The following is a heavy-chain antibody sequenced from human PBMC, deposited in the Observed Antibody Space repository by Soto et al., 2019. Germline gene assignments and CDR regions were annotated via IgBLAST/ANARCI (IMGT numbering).Heavy chain of an antibody. CDR1: GGSISGDYY. CDR3: ARGGARWPGYFDS. D-gene: IGHD2-15*01. V-gene: IGHV4-30-4*08. CDR2: IYYSGSS. Sequence: QVRLHESGPGLVKPSQTLSLTCSVSGGSISGDYYWSWIRQSPEKGLEWIGYIYYSGSSYSNPALKSRLSMSLDPSKNQFSLKLRSVTAADTAVYSCARGGARWPGYFDSWGQGALVAVSS. J-gene: IGHJ4*02.